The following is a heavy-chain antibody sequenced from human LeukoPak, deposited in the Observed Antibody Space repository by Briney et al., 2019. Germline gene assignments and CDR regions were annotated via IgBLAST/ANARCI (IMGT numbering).Heavy chain of an antibody. V-gene: IGHV4-34*01. J-gene: IGHJ4*02. CDR1: GGSFSGYY. CDR2: INHSGST. D-gene: IGHD3-3*01. Sequence: PSETLSLTCAVYGGSFSGYYWSWIRQPPGKGLEWIGEINHSGSTNYNPSLKTRVTISVDTSKNHFSLKLSSVTAADTAVYYCARDSGCDFWSGYHHFDYWGQGTLVTVSS. CDR3: ARDSGCDFWSGYHHFDY.